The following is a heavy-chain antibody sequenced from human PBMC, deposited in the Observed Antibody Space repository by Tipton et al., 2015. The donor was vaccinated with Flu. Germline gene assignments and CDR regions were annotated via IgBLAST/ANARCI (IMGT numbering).Heavy chain of an antibody. CDR3: ARGVYSSGWYPFFDY. V-gene: IGHV3-33*01. CDR1: GFTFSSCG. D-gene: IGHD6-19*01. CDR2: IWYDGSNK. J-gene: IGHJ4*02. Sequence: RSLRLSCAASGFTFSSCGMHWVRQAPGKGLEWVAVIWYDGSNKYYADSVKGRFTISRDNSKNTLYLQMNSLRAEDTAVYYCARGVYSSGWYPFFDYWGQGTLVTVSS.